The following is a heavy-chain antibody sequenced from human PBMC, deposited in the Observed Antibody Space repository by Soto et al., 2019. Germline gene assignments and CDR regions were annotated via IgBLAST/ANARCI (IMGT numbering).Heavy chain of an antibody. J-gene: IGHJ4*02. Sequence: NPSETLSLTCAVSGGSLISKNWWSWVRQPPGKGLEWIGVIYHSGSTNYNPSLKSRVTISVDKSKNQFSLKLSSVTAADTAVYYCARDADYGGNGRVFDYWGQGTLVTVS. D-gene: IGHD4-17*01. V-gene: IGHV4-4*02. CDR3: ARDADYGGNGRVFDY. CDR1: GGSLISKNW. CDR2: IYHSGST.